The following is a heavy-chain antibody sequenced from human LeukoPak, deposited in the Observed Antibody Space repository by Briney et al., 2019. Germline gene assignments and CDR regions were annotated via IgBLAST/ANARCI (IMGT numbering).Heavy chain of an antibody. Sequence: ASVKVSCKASGYTFVDYYVYWIRQAPGQGLEWMGWPNPRTGATKYAQKFQARVTMTRDTSKQTAYMELTSLRSDDTALYFCARDHRLGRTGYDMPADWGQGTLVTVSS. CDR2: PNPRTGAT. CDR1: GYTFVDYY. D-gene: IGHD7-27*01. V-gene: IGHV1-2*02. J-gene: IGHJ4*02. CDR3: ARDHRLGRTGYDMPAD.